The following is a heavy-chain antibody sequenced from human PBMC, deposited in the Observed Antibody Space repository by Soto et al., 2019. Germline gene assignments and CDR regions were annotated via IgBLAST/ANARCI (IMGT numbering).Heavy chain of an antibody. CDR3: ASQVKTFYYGSSGYYPDY. CDR1: GGSISSYY. Sequence: TSETLSLTCTVSGGSISSYYWGWIRQPPGKGLEWIGTVHYSGTTHYTPSLKSRVTISVDTSKNQFSLKLSSVTAADTAVYYCASQVKTFYYGSSGYYPDYWGQGALVTVSS. D-gene: IGHD3-22*01. V-gene: IGHV4-39*01. J-gene: IGHJ4*02. CDR2: VHYSGTT.